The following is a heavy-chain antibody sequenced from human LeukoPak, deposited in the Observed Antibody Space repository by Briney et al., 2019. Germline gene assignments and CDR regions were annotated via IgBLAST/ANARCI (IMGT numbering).Heavy chain of an antibody. D-gene: IGHD2-21*01. J-gene: IGHJ6*03. CDR1: GGSFSGYY. CDR3: AREGTGGYSWSYYYYYYMDV. V-gene: IGHV4-34*01. Sequence: PSETLSLTCAVYGGSFSGYYWSWIRQPPGKGLEWIGEINHSGSTNYNPSLKSRVTISVDTSKNQFSLKLSSVTAADTAVYYCAREGTGGYSWSYYYYYYMDVWGKGTTVTVSS. CDR2: INHSGST.